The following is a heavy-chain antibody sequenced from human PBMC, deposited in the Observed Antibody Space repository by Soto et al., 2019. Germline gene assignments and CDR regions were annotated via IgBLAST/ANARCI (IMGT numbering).Heavy chain of an antibody. V-gene: IGHV3-21*01. J-gene: IGHJ5*02. CDR2: ISPSSSYI. CDR1: GFIFSSST. D-gene: IGHD1-1*01. CDR3: ARETRDSSA. Sequence: GGSLRLSCAASGFIFSSSTLSWVRQAPGKGLEWVSCISPSSSYIYYADSVEGRFSISRDNAKNSLFLEMNNLRAEDTAVYYCARETRDSSAWGQGTLVTVSS.